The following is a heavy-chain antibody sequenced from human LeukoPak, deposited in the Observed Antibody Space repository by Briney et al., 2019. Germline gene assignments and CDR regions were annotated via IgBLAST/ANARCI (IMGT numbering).Heavy chain of an antibody. V-gene: IGHV5-51*01. D-gene: IGHD4-17*01. Sequence: GESLKISCKGSGYSFSTYWIAWVRLMPGKGLEWMGIIYPGDSDTRYSPSFQAQVTISADKSISTAYLQWSSLKASDTAMYYCARLGYGDSNCFDPWGQGTLVTVSS. CDR3: ARLGYGDSNCFDP. CDR1: GYSFSTYW. CDR2: IYPGDSDT. J-gene: IGHJ5*02.